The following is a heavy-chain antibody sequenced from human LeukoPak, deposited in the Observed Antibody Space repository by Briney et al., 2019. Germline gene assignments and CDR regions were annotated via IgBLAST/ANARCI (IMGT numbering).Heavy chain of an antibody. Sequence: SETLSLTYTVSGGSVSSGSHYWTWIRQPPGKGLEWIGYIYYSGITNYNPSLKSRVTMSVDTSKNQFSLKLSSVSAADTAVYYCARDAGYSTGWYADWGQGTLVTVSS. V-gene: IGHV4-61*01. CDR2: IYYSGIT. J-gene: IGHJ4*02. D-gene: IGHD6-19*01. CDR3: ARDAGYSTGWYAD. CDR1: GGSVSSGSHY.